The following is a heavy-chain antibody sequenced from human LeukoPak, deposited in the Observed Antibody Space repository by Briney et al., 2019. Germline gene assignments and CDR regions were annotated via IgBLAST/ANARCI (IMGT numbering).Heavy chain of an antibody. CDR2: ISSSSSTM. J-gene: IGHJ4*02. D-gene: IGHD3-3*02. CDR3: AREYLYFPPNGVDY. V-gene: IGHV3-48*01. CDR1: GFTFSSYS. Sequence: GGSLRLSCAASGFTFSSYSMNWVRQAPGKGLEWVSYISSSSSTMYYADSVKGRFTISRDNAKNSLYLQMNSLRAEDTAVYYCAREYLYFPPNGVDYWGQGTLVTVSS.